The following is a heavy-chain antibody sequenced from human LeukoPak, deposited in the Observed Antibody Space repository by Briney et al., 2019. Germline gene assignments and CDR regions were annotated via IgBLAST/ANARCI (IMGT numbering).Heavy chain of an antibody. J-gene: IGHJ6*03. Sequence: GGSLRLSCAASGFTFSSYNMNWVRQAPGKGLEWVSSITSSSSYIYYADSVRGRFTISRDNAKNSLYLQINSLRAEDTAVYYCARTAFLPTFGGALYYYYYMDVWGKGTTVTVSS. V-gene: IGHV3-21*01. CDR1: GFTFSSYN. CDR3: ARTAFLPTFGGALYYYYYMDV. D-gene: IGHD3-16*01. CDR2: ITSSSSYI.